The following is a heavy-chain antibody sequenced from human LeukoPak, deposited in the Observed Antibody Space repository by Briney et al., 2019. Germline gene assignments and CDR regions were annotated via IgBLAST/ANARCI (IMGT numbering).Heavy chain of an antibody. CDR1: GYSISSGYY. CDR3: ARGYASSGCDY. J-gene: IGHJ4*02. D-gene: IGHD6-19*01. Sequence: MHSETLSLTCTVSGYSISSGYYWGWIRQPPGKGLEWIGSIYYSGSTYYNPSLKSRVTISVDTSKNQFSLKVSSVTAADTAVYYCARGYASSGCDYWGQGTLVTVSA. V-gene: IGHV4-38-2*02. CDR2: IYYSGST.